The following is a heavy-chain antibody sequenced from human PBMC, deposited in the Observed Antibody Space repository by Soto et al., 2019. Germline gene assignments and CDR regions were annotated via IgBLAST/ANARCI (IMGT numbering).Heavy chain of an antibody. D-gene: IGHD5-18*01. CDR3: AREGWGGGIQLWSGGIQFDY. Sequence: QVQLVESGGGVVQPGRSLRLSCAASGFTFSSYAMHWVRQAPGKGLEWVAVISYDGSNKYYADSVKGRFTISRDNSKNTLYLQMNSLRAEDTAVYYCAREGWGGGIQLWSGGIQFDYWGQGTLVTVSS. CDR2: ISYDGSNK. J-gene: IGHJ4*02. V-gene: IGHV3-30-3*01. CDR1: GFTFSSYA.